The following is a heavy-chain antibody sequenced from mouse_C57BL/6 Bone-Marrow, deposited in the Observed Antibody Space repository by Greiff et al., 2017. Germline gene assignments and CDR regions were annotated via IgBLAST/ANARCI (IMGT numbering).Heavy chain of an antibody. CDR2: IDPSDSYT. V-gene: IGHV1-59*01. J-gene: IGHJ2*01. CDR1: GYTFTSYW. CDR3: ARRGYYGVAGYYVDY. Sequence: VKLQQPGAELVRPGTSVKLSCKASGYTFTSYWMHWVKQRPGQGLEWIGVIDPSDSYTNYNQKFKGKATLAVDTSSSTAYMQLSSLTSEDSEVYYCARRGYYGVAGYYVDYWGRGNTLTVSS. D-gene: IGHD1-1*01.